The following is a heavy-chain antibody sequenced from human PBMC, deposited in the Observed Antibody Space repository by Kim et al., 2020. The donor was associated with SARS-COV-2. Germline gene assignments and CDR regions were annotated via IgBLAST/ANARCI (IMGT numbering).Heavy chain of an antibody. D-gene: IGHD2-15*01. Sequence: YHPSLKSRVTISVDTSKHQFSLKLSSVTAADTAVYYCARGHLFGGSCFDYWGQGTLVTVSS. CDR3: ARGHLFGGSCFDY. J-gene: IGHJ4*02. V-gene: IGHV4-30-2*05.